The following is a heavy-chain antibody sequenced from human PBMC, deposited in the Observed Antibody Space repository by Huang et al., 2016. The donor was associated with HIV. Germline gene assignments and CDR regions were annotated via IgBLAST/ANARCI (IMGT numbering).Heavy chain of an antibody. Sequence: QVHLQQWGAGLLKSAETLSLTCAVYGGSLSGYYWSWLRQTPGKGLEWIGEIKHLGSANYNPALKSRVAISRDGSKKQFSLKLRSISDADTAVYFCARDATKNPRGWFDPWGQGTLVTVSS. V-gene: IGHV4-34*02. CDR1: GGSLSGYY. CDR2: IKHLGSA. D-gene: IGHD3-10*01. CDR3: ARDATKNPRGWFDP. J-gene: IGHJ5*02.